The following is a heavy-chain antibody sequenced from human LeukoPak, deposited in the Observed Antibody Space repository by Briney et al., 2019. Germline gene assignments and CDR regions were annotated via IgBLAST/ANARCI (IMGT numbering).Heavy chain of an antibody. D-gene: IGHD3-10*01. J-gene: IGHJ5*02. CDR1: AFNFKTFS. CDR2: ISSSGSTI. Sequence: AGGSLRLSCAASAFNFKTFSMNWVRQAPGKGLEWVSYISSSGSTIYYADSVKGRFTISRDNAKNSLYLQMNSLRAEDTAVYYCARVWWFGELSYGFDPWGQGTLVTVSS. V-gene: IGHV3-48*04. CDR3: ARVWWFGELSYGFDP.